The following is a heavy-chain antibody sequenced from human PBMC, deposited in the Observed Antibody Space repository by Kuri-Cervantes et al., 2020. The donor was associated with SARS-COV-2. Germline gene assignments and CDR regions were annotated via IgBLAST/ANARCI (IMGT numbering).Heavy chain of an antibody. CDR3: AKGYDFWSGYYRFGY. Sequence: GESLKISCAASGFTFSSYAMSWVRQAPGEGLEWVSAISGSGGSTYYADSVKGRFTISRDNSKNTLYLQMNSLRAEDTAVYYCAKGYDFWSGYYRFGYWGQGTLVTVSS. J-gene: IGHJ4*02. V-gene: IGHV3-23*01. D-gene: IGHD3-3*01. CDR2: ISGSGGST. CDR1: GFTFSSYA.